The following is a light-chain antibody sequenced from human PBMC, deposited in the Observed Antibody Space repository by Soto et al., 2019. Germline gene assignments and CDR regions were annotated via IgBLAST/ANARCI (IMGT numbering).Light chain of an antibody. CDR3: SAYTTSNTLS. CDR2: EVN. J-gene: IGLJ1*01. CDR1: SSDVGCYDY. V-gene: IGLV2-14*01. Sequence: QSLLAEPPSVSLSPGQSVTISCTGTSSDVGCYDYVSWYQQHPGTAPKLILYEVNNRPSGVSNRFSGSKSGNTASLIISGLQTEDEANYYCSAYTTSNTLSFGTGTKVTVL.